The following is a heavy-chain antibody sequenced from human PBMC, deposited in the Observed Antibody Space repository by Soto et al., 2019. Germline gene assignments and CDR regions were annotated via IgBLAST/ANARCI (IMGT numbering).Heavy chain of an antibody. D-gene: IGHD2-2*01. CDR1: GFTFTSSA. V-gene: IGHV1-58*01. CDR2: IVVGSGNT. CDR3: AADVPAARYGMDV. J-gene: IGHJ6*02. Sequence: SVKVSCKASGFTFTSSAVQWVRQARGQRLEWIGWIVVGSGNTNYAQKFQERVTITRDMSTSTAYMELSSLRSEDTAVYYCAADVPAARYGMDVWGQGTTVTVYS.